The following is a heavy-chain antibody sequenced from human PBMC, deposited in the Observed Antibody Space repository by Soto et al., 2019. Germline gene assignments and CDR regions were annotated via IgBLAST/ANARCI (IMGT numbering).Heavy chain of an antibody. Sequence: QVQLVQSGAEVKKPGSSVKVSCKASGGTFSSYTISWVRQAPGQGLEWMGRIIPILGIANYAQKFQGRVTXTXXKSTSTAYMELSSLRSEDTAVYYCARDQGGGYVSGWGQGTLVTVSS. D-gene: IGHD5-12*01. CDR1: GGTFSSYT. J-gene: IGHJ4*02. CDR2: IIPILGIA. CDR3: ARDQGGGYVSG. V-gene: IGHV1-69*08.